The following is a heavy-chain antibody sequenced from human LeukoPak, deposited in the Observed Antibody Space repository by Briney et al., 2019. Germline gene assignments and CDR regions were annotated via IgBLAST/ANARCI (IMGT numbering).Heavy chain of an antibody. CDR3: ARDYDSSGYYAA. Sequence: SETLSLTCTVSGGSISSYYWSWIRQPPGKGLEWIGYIYYSGSTNYNPSLKSRVTISVDTSKNQFSLKLSSVTAADTAVYYCARDYDSSGYYAAWGQGTLVTVSS. CDR2: IYYSGST. CDR1: GGSISSYY. V-gene: IGHV4-59*01. D-gene: IGHD3-22*01. J-gene: IGHJ5*02.